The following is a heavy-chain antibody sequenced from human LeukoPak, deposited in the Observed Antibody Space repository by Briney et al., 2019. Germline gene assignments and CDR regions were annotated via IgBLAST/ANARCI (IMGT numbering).Heavy chain of an antibody. J-gene: IGHJ6*03. CDR3: ASAVAGRNYYYYMDV. CDR1: GGSIRSYF. V-gene: IGHV4-59*01. CDR2: IYYSGNT. Sequence: PPETLSLTCTVSGGSIRSYFWSWLRQPPAKALDWIGYIYYSGNTNYHPSLKGRVTMSVDTSKNQFSLKLSSVTAADTAVYFCASAVAGRNYYYYMDVWAKGTTVTVSS. D-gene: IGHD6-6*01.